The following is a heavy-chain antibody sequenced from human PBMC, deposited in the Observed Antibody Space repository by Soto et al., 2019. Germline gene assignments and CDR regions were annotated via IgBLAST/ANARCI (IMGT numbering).Heavy chain of an antibody. D-gene: IGHD6-6*01. V-gene: IGHV3-23*01. J-gene: IGHJ4*02. Sequence: EVLLLESGGGLVQPGRSLRLSCAASGFTFRRYVMSWVRQAPGKGLEWVSGISGTGGTTYYADSVRGRFTISRDNSKNAMYLQMNRLGAEATAVYDCAKDGEYGSSADYLDYWGQGTLVTVSS. CDR3: AKDGEYGSSADYLDY. CDR1: GFTFRRYV. CDR2: ISGTGGTT.